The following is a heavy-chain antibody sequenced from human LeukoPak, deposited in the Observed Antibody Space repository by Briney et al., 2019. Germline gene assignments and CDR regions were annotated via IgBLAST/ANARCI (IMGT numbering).Heavy chain of an antibody. Sequence: GGSLRLSCAASGFTFSNYWMTWARQAPGKGLEWVAHINQDGSEEHYMDSVKARFTISRDNAKNSLSLQMNSLRAEDTAVYYCVRDGGVSGYDLLDYWGQGTLVTVSP. V-gene: IGHV3-7*01. CDR1: GFTFSNYW. CDR2: INQDGSEE. CDR3: VRDGGVSGYDLLDY. J-gene: IGHJ4*02. D-gene: IGHD5-12*01.